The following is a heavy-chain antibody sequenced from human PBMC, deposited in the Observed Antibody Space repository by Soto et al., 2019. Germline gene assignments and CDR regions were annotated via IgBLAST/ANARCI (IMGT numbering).Heavy chain of an antibody. CDR2: IGTAGDT. Sequence: GGSLRLSCAASGFTFSSYDMHWVRQATGKGLEWVSAIGTAGDTYYPGSVKGRFTISRENAKNSLYLQMNSLRAGDTAVYYCARGGTRGVVWFGELLYYYGMDVWGQGTTVTVSS. V-gene: IGHV3-13*01. CDR3: ARGGTRGVVWFGELLYYYGMDV. CDR1: GFTFSSYD. J-gene: IGHJ6*02. D-gene: IGHD3-10*01.